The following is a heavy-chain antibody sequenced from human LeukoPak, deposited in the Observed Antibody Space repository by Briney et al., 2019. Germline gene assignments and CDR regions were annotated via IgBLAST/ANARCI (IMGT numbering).Heavy chain of an antibody. D-gene: IGHD4-17*01. CDR1: GFTFSSYW. CDR3: ARSNYGDYLSYFDY. CDR2: INSDGSST. V-gene: IGHV3-74*01. J-gene: IGHJ4*02. Sequence: PGGSLRLSCAASGFTFSSYWMHWVRQAPGKGLVWVSRINSDGSSTSYADSVKGRFTISRDNAKNSLYLQMNSLRAEDTALYYCARSNYGDYLSYFDYWGQGTLVTVSS.